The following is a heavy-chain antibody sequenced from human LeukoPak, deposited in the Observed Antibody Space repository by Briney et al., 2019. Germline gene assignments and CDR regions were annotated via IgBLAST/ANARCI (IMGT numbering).Heavy chain of an antibody. D-gene: IGHD3-10*01. CDR3: ARTWFGDTDVFSYYMDF. V-gene: IGHV4-38-2*01. CDR1: GYSISSGYF. CDR2: IYHNGST. J-gene: IGHJ6*03. Sequence: PSETLSLSCSVSGYSISSGYFWAGLRPSPPQGREWIGNIYHNGSTYYKASLKSRLTISIDTSQNQISLKLSSVTAADTGVYYCARTWFGDTDVFSYYMDFCCKGTTVTVSS.